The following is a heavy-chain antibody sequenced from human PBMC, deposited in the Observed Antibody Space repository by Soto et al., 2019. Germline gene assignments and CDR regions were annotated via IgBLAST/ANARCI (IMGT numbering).Heavy chain of an antibody. CDR3: VRDGHLDV. CDR2: ISGSGGST. V-gene: IGHV3-23*01. D-gene: IGHD2-8*01. Sequence: EVQLLESGGGLVQPGGSLRLSCAASGFTFSSYAMSWVRQAPGKGLEWVSAISGSGGSTYYADSVKGRFTISRDNSKNSLFLQMNNLRAEDTAVYYCVRDGHLDVWGQGTTVTVSS. CDR1: GFTFSSYA. J-gene: IGHJ6*02.